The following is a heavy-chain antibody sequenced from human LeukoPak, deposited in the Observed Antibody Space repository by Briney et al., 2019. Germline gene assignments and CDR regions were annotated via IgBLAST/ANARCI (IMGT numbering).Heavy chain of an antibody. J-gene: IGHJ4*02. V-gene: IGHV4-4*02. CDR2: IYHSGST. Sequence: PSGTLSLTCTVSGGSISSNLWWGWVRQPPGKGLEWIGEIYHSGSTNYNPSLKSRVTISLDKSKSQFSLTLSSLTAADTAVYYCVRALQVRSLRFYFDSWGQGTLVTVSS. CDR1: GGSISSNLW. CDR3: VRALQVRSLRFYFDS.